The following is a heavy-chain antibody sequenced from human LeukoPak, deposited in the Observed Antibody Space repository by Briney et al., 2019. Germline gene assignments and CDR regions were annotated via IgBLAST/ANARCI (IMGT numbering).Heavy chain of an antibody. Sequence: SETLSLTCAVYGESFSDYYWSWIRQSPGKGLEWIGSIHYSGSTYYNPSLQSRVTISIDTSKNQFSLKLRFVTAADTAVYYCARVRCSGGSCPYYYYYYYMDVWGKGTTVTVSS. V-gene: IGHV4-34*01. D-gene: IGHD2-15*01. CDR1: GESFSDYY. J-gene: IGHJ6*03. CDR2: IHYSGST. CDR3: ARVRCSGGSCPYYYYYYYMDV.